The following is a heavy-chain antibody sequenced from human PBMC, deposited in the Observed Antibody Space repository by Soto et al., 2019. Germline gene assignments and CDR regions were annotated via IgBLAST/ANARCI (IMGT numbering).Heavy chain of an antibody. J-gene: IGHJ4*02. D-gene: IGHD3-22*01. CDR2: IYYSGST. V-gene: IGHV4-30-4*01. Sequence: SETLSLTCTVSGVSIRSGDSYWSWIRQPPGKGLEWIGYIYYSGSTYYNPSLKSRVTISLDTSKNPFSLNLSSVTAADTAVYYCARTHYSDRSGTDYWGQGTLVTVSS. CDR1: GVSIRSGDSY. CDR3: ARTHYSDRSGTDY.